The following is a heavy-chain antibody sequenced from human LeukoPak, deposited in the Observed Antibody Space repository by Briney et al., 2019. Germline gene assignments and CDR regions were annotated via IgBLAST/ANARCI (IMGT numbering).Heavy chain of an antibody. D-gene: IGHD6-13*01. J-gene: IGHJ4*02. Sequence: ASVKVSCKASGYTFTSYGISWVRQAPGQGLEWMGWISAYNGNTNYAQKLQGRVTMTTDTSTSTAYMELRSLRSDDTAVYYCARRFSSLTSDYYFDYWGQGTLVTVSS. CDR1: GYTFTSYG. V-gene: IGHV1-18*01. CDR2: ISAYNGNT. CDR3: ARRFSSLTSDYYFDY.